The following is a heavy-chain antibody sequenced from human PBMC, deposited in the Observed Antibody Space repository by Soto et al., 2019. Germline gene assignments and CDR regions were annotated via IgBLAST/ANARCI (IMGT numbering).Heavy chain of an antibody. CDR2: IIPILGIA. Sequence: QVQLVQSGAEVKKPGSSVKVSCKASGGTFSSYTISWVRQAPGQGLEWMGRIIPILGIANYAQKFQGRVTITADKSTSTAYMELSSLRSEDTAVYYCARSLNDYIGYCSGGSCYSALDYWGQGTLVTVSS. D-gene: IGHD2-15*01. J-gene: IGHJ4*02. V-gene: IGHV1-69*02. CDR3: ARSLNDYIGYCSGGSCYSALDY. CDR1: GGTFSSYT.